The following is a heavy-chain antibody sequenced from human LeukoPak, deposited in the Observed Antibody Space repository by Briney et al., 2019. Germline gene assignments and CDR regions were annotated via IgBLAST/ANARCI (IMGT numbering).Heavy chain of an antibody. CDR3: AKGIYSSGWSYFDY. Sequence: GGPLRLSCAASGFTFSNFAMSWLRQAPGKGLEWFSTLSGSGSTTYYADSVKGRFTISRDNSKNTLYLQMNSLRAEDTAVYYCAKGIYSSGWSYFDYWGHGTLVTVSS. V-gene: IGHV3-23*01. CDR2: LSGSGSTT. D-gene: IGHD6-19*01. CDR1: GFTFSNFA. J-gene: IGHJ4*01.